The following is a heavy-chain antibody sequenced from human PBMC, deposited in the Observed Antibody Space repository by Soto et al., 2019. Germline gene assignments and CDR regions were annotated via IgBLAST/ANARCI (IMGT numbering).Heavy chain of an antibody. V-gene: IGHV3-23*01. J-gene: IGHJ6*02. D-gene: IGHD6-6*01. Sequence: EVQLLESGGGLVQPGGSLRLSCAASGYTFSKYAMSWVRQAPGKGLEWVSGISSSGDRTYYADSVKGRFTISRDHSKNTLSLHINSLRDDDTAIYWCAKGLSSSPMYGMDVWGQGTTVTVSS. CDR2: ISSSGDRT. CDR1: GYTFSKYA. CDR3: AKGLSSSPMYGMDV.